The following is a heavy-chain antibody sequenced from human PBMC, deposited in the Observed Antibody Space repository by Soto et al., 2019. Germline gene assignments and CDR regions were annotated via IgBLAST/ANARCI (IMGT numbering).Heavy chain of an antibody. CDR3: AKGLTPNYYYYGMDV. CDR2: ISGSGGST. Sequence: GGSLRLSCAASGFTFSSYAMSWVRQAPGKGLEWVSAISGSGGSTFYADSVKGRFTNSRDNSKHTLYLQMNRLKAEDTAVYYCAKGLTPNYYYYGMDVWGQGTTVTVSS. D-gene: IGHD3-16*01. J-gene: IGHJ6*02. CDR1: GFTFSSYA. V-gene: IGHV3-23*01.